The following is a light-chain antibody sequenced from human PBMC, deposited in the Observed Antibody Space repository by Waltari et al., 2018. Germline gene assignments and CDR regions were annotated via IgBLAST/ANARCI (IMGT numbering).Light chain of an antibody. CDR2: AVS. Sequence: QSALTQPPSASGSPGQSVTISCTGTSGDVGGYNYVSWYQQHPGKAPRLVLYAVSNRPSGVPDRFSGAKSGNTASLTVSGLQAEDEADYYGSSYAGSNTFVFGAGTRVTVL. V-gene: IGLV2-8*01. J-gene: IGLJ1*01. CDR1: SGDVGGYNY. CDR3: SSYAGSNTFV.